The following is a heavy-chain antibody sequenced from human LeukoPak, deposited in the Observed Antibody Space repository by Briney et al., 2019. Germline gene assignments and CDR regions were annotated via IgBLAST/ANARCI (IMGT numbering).Heavy chain of an antibody. D-gene: IGHD3-10*01. J-gene: IGHJ6*02. CDR2: IYHSGTT. CDR3: AKLEGLGFGESSSLDV. CDR1: GGSFSGSY. Sequence: SETLSLTCAVYGGSFSGSYWSWIRQPPGKGLEWIGSIYHSGTTYYNPSLKSRVTVSVDTSNIQFSLKLNSVTAADSAVYYCAKLEGLGFGESSSLDVWGQGTTVTVSS. V-gene: IGHV4-34*01.